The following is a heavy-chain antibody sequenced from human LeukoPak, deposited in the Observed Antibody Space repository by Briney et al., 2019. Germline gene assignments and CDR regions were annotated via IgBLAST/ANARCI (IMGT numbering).Heavy chain of an antibody. CDR2: IYYSGST. CDR1: GGSISSYY. CDR3: ARNLGGNFLVFNI. V-gene: IGHV4-59*01. D-gene: IGHD4-23*01. Sequence: SETLSLTCTVSGGSISSYYWSWIRQPPGKGLEWIGYIYYSGSTNYNPSLKSRVTISVDTSKNQFSLKLSSVTAADTAVYYCARNLGGNFLVFNIWGQGKMVTVSS. J-gene: IGHJ3*02.